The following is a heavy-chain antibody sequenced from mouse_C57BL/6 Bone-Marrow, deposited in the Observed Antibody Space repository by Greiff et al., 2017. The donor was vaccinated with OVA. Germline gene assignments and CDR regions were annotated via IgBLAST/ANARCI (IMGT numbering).Heavy chain of an antibody. CDR2: IYPGSGST. CDR1: GYTFTSYW. V-gene: IGHV1-55*01. CDR3: GRESYYDNHWYVDV. J-gene: IGHJ1*03. D-gene: IGHD2-4*01. Sequence: QVQLQQPGAELVKPGASVKMSCKASGYTFTSYWITWVKQRPGQGLEWIGDIYPGSGSTNYNEKFKSKATLTVDTSSSTAYMQLSSLTSEDSAVYYCGRESYYDNHWYVDVWGTGTTVTVSS.